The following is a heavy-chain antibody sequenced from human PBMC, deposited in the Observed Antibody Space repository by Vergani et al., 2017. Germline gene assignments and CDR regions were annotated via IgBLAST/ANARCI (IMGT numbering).Heavy chain of an antibody. D-gene: IGHD3-22*01. CDR1: GFTFSSYS. CDR3: AREKEYYYDSSGSLPEYYYYYGMDV. V-gene: IGHV3-21*01. CDR2: ISSSSSYI. J-gene: IGHJ6*02. Sequence: EVQLVESGGGLVKPGGSLRLSCAASGFTFSSYSMNWVRQAPGKGLEWVSSISSSSSYIYYADSVKGRFTISRDNAKNSLYLQMNSLRAEDTAVYYCAREKEYYYDSSGSLPEYYYYYGMDVWGQGTTVTVSS.